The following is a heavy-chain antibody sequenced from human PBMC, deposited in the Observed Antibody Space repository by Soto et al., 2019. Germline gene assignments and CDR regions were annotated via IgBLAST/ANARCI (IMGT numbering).Heavy chain of an antibody. Sequence: SETLSLTCTVSGGSISSYYRSWIRQPAWKGLEWIGRIYTSGSTNYNPSLKSRVTMSVDTSKNQFSLKLSSVTAADTAVYYCARGTGCQLLSEGDYYYYYGMDVWGQGTTVTVSS. D-gene: IGHD2-2*01. CDR3: ARGTGCQLLSEGDYYYYYGMDV. J-gene: IGHJ6*02. V-gene: IGHV4-4*07. CDR1: GGSISSYY. CDR2: IYTSGST.